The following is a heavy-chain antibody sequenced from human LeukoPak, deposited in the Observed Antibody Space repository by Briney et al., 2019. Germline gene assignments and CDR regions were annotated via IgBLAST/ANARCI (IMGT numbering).Heavy chain of an antibody. J-gene: IGHJ4*02. CDR2: INPNSGGT. Sequence: GASVKDSCTASGSTFTGYYMHWVRQAPGQGLEWMGWINPNSGGTNYAQKFQGRVTMTRDTSISTAYMELSRLRSDDTAVYYCARVLGYGDYYFDYWGQGTLVTVSS. D-gene: IGHD4-17*01. V-gene: IGHV1-2*02. CDR3: ARVLGYGDYYFDY. CDR1: GSTFTGYY.